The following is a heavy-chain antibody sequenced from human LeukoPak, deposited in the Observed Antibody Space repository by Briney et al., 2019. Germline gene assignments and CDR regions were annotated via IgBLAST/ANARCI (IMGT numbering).Heavy chain of an antibody. CDR1: GFTVSSNY. CDR2: ISGSGGST. Sequence: GGSLRLSCAASGFTVSSNYMSWVRQAPGKGLEWVSAISGSGGSTYYADSVKGQFTISRDNSKSTLYLQMNSLRAEDTAVYYCAKSGTFGSSGWYGFAPFDYWGQGTLVTVSS. V-gene: IGHV3-23*01. J-gene: IGHJ4*02. CDR3: AKSGTFGSSGWYGFAPFDY. D-gene: IGHD6-19*01.